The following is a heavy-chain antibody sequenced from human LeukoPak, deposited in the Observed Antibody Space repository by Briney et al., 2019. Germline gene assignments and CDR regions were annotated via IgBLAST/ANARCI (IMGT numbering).Heavy chain of an antibody. V-gene: IGHV3-53*05. CDR1: GFTVSSNY. D-gene: IGHD6-13*01. CDR3: AKDGSGSSWYYYYYYMDV. CDR2: IYSGGST. Sequence: PGGSLRLSCAASGFTVSSNYMSWVRQAPGKGLEWVSLIYSGGSTYYADSVKGRFTISRDNSKNTLYLQMNSLRAEDTAVYYCAKDGSGSSWYYYYYYMDVWGKGTTVTVSS. J-gene: IGHJ6*03.